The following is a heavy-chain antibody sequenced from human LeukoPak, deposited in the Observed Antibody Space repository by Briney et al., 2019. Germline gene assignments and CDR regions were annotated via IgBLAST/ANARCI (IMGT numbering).Heavy chain of an antibody. CDR3: ARDFWTNWFDP. CDR1: GFTFSSYS. Sequence: GGSLRPSCAASGFTFSSYSMNWVRQAPGKGLEWVSYISSSSSTIYYADSVKGRFTISRDNAKNSLYLQMNSLRAEDTAVYYCARDFWTNWFDPWGQGTLVTVSS. V-gene: IGHV3-48*01. D-gene: IGHD3/OR15-3a*01. J-gene: IGHJ5*02. CDR2: ISSSSSTI.